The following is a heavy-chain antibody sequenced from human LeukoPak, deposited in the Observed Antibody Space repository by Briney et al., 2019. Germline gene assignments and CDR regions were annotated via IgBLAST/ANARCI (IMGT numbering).Heavy chain of an antibody. J-gene: IGHJ4*02. CDR1: GFTVSNNY. D-gene: IGHD3-22*01. Sequence: GGSLRLSCAASGFTVSNNYMNWVRQAPGKGLEWVSSISSSSSYIYYADSVKGRFTISRDNAKNSLYLQMNSLRAEDTAVYYCASQKYYYDSSRPGYWGQGTLVTVSS. V-gene: IGHV3-21*01. CDR3: ASQKYYYDSSRPGY. CDR2: ISSSSSYI.